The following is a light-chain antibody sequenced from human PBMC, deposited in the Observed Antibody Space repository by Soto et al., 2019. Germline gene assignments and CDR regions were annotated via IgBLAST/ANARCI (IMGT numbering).Light chain of an antibody. V-gene: IGKV1-5*01. CDR1: QSVSTW. CDR2: DAS. J-gene: IGKJ1*01. Sequence: DIQMTQSPSTLSASVGDRVTLTCRASQSVSTWMAWYQQRPGKAPEVLIYDASSLEAGVPSRFNGSGSGTEFTLTIASLQPEDFATYYCHQYNDYPWTFGQGTKVEIK. CDR3: HQYNDYPWT.